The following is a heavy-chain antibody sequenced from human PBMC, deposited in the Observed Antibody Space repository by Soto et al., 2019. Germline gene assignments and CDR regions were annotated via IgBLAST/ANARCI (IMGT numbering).Heavy chain of an antibody. Sequence: EVQLVESGGGLVQPGGSLRLSCGASGFTFSTYSMHWVRQAPGRGLEWLSYISSSGVTRYYADSVRGRFTVSRDNAENSLYLNMNSLRDEDTAVYYCAKDRTNDYGDFDHWGQGTLVTVSS. CDR3: AKDRTNDYGDFDH. V-gene: IGHV3-48*02. CDR2: ISSSGVTR. CDR1: GFTFSTYS. J-gene: IGHJ4*02. D-gene: IGHD4-17*01.